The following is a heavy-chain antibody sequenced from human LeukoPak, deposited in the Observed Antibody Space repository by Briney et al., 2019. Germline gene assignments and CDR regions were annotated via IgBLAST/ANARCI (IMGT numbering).Heavy chain of an antibody. CDR2: INHSGST. CDR1: GGSFSGYY. CDR3: ARAGLGWGNWFDP. V-gene: IGHV4-34*01. D-gene: IGHD2-15*01. J-gene: IGHJ5*02. Sequence: PSETLSLTCAVYGGSFSGYYWSWIRQPPGKGLEWIGEINHSGSTNYNPSLKSRVTISVDTSKNQFSLKLSSVTAADTAVYYCARAGLGWGNWFDPWGQGTLVTVSS.